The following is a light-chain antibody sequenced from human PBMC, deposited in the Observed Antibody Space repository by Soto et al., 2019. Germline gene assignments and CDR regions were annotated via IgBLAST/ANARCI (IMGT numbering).Light chain of an antibody. V-gene: IGKV3-15*01. CDR1: QSVSSN. Sequence: EIVMTQSPATLSVSPGERATPSCRASQSVSSNLAWYQQKPGQAPRLLIYGASTRATGIPARFSGSGSGTEFTLTISSLQSEDFAVYYCQQYKHWPPWTFGQGTKVEIK. CDR2: GAS. J-gene: IGKJ1*01. CDR3: QQYKHWPPWT.